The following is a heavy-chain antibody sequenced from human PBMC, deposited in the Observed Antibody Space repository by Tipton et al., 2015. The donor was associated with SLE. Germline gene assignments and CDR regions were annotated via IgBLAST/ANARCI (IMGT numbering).Heavy chain of an antibody. CDR3: ARSDIIIVPPARGWFDP. CDR1: GGSISSSSYY. V-gene: IGHV4-39*07. J-gene: IGHJ5*02. Sequence: TLSLTCTVSGGSISSSSYYWGWIRQPPGKGLEWIGSIYYSGSTYYNPSLKSRVTISVDTSKNQFSLKLTSVTAADTAVYFCARSDIIIVPPARGWFDPWGQGTLVTVSS. CDR2: IYYSGST. D-gene: IGHD2-2*01.